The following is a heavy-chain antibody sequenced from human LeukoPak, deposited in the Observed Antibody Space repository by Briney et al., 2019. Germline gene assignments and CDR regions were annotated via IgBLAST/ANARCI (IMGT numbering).Heavy chain of an antibody. CDR3: ARDGIGNPFDY. J-gene: IGHJ4*02. CDR1: GFTFSSYS. CDR2: ISSSSSYI. V-gene: IGHV3-21*01. D-gene: IGHD4-23*01. Sequence: GGSLRLSCAASGFTFSSYSINWVRQAPGKGLEWVSSISSSSSYIYYADSVKGRFTISRDNAKNSLYLQMNSLRAEDTAVYYCARDGIGNPFDYWGQGTLVTVSS.